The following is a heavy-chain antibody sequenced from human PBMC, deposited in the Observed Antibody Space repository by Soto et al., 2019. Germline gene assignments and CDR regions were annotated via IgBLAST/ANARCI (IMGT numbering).Heavy chain of an antibody. D-gene: IGHD6-6*01. Sequence: GESLKISCKGSGYSFTSYWIGWVRQMSGKGLEWMGIIYPGDSDTRYSPSFQGQVTISADKSISTAYLQWSSLKASDTTMYYCARQAEYSSSYYFDYWGQGTLVTVSS. J-gene: IGHJ4*02. CDR2: IYPGDSDT. V-gene: IGHV5-51*01. CDR1: GYSFTSYW. CDR3: ARQAEYSSSYYFDY.